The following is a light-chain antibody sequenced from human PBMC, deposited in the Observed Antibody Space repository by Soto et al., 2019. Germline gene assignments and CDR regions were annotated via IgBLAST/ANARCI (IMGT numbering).Light chain of an antibody. CDR3: CSHAGSSTWV. J-gene: IGLJ3*02. V-gene: IGLV2-23*01. CDR2: EGT. Sequence: QSALTQPASVSGSPGRSITISCTGTSSDVGSYNLVSWYQQHPGKAPKLMIYEGTRRPSGVYNRFSGSKSGNTASLTVSGLQAEDEDDYYCCSHAGSSTWVFGGGTKLTVL. CDR1: SSDVGSYNL.